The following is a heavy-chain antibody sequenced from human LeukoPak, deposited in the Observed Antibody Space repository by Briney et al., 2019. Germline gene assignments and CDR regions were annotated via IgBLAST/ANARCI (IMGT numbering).Heavy chain of an antibody. CDR3: ARDYSGRGHYYHYMDV. Sequence: SETLSLTCTVSGGSISSSSYYWGWIRQPPGKGLEWIGYIYYSGSTNYNPSLKSRVTISVDTSKNQFSLKLRSVTAAGTAVYYCARDYSGRGHYYHYMDVWGKGTTVTVSS. D-gene: IGHD5-12*01. CDR1: GGSISSSSYY. J-gene: IGHJ6*03. V-gene: IGHV4-61*01. CDR2: IYYSGST.